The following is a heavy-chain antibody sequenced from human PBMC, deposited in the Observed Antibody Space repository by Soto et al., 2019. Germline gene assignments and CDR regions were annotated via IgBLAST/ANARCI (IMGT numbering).Heavy chain of an antibody. CDR2: IGGSGGT. J-gene: IGHJ4*02. D-gene: IGHD2-15*01. CDR3: AKGQGWSYYYDS. Sequence: EVQLLESGGGLVQPGGSLRLSCAASGFTFSSYAMSWVRLAPGKGLEWFSSIGGSGGTYYAGSMKGRFTISRDNSKNMLYLHPNSLRVEYTAMYYCAKGQGWSYYYDSWGQGTLVTVSS. V-gene: IGHV3-23*01. CDR1: GFTFSSYA.